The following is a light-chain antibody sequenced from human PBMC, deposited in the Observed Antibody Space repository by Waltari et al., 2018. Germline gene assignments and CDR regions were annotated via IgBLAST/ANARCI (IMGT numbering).Light chain of an antibody. J-gene: IGKJ1*01. Sequence: EIVLTQSPGTLSLSPGERATLSCWASQSVGKYLAWYQPKPGQAPRLLIYHTSNRATGIPDRCSGSGSGTDFSLTISRLEPEDFAVYYCQHYVRLPATFGQGTKVEIK. CDR2: HTS. CDR3: QHYVRLPAT. V-gene: IGKV3-20*01. CDR1: QSVGKY.